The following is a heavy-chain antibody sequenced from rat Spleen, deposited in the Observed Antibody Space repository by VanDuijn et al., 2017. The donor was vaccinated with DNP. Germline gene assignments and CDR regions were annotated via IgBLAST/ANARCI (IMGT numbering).Heavy chain of an antibody. CDR3: ARHAPFDY. Sequence: EVQLVESGGGLVQPGRSMKLSCAASGFTFSNYYMAWVRQAPKKGLEWVATISYDGSSTYYRDSVKGRFTISRDNAKSTLYLQMDSLRSEDTATYYCARHAPFDYWGPGTMVTVSS. V-gene: IGHV5-7*01. J-gene: IGHJ1*01. CDR2: ISYDGSST. CDR1: GFTFSNYY. D-gene: IGHD3-1*01.